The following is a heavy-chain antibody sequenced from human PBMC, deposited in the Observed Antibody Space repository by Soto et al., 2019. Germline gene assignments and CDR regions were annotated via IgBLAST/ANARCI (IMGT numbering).Heavy chain of an antibody. J-gene: IGHJ4*02. V-gene: IGHV3-23*01. D-gene: IGHD3-10*01. CDR1: GFTFSSYA. CDR3: AKARGGYYYGSGSYYFDY. Sequence: EVQLLESGGGLVQPGGSLRLSCAASGFTFSSYAMSWVRQAPGKGLEWVSAISGSGGSTYYADSVKGRFTISRDNTKNTLYLQMNSLRAADTAIYYCAKARGGYYYGSGSYYFDYWGQGTLVTVSS. CDR2: ISGSGGST.